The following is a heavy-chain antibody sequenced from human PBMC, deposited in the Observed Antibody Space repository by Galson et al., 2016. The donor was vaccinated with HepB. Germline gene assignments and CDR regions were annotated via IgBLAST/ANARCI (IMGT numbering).Heavy chain of an antibody. CDR3: ARAATGTTFDY. CDR2: VFHSGRN. Sequence: ETLSLTCSVSGASITSDSWWSWVRQPPEKGLEWIGEVFHSGRNNFNPSLKSRLTISVDKSKNDFSLNLSSVTAADTSIYYCARAATGTTFDYWGQGTLVTVSS. J-gene: IGHJ4*02. D-gene: IGHD1-1*01. CDR1: GASITSDSW. V-gene: IGHV4-4*02.